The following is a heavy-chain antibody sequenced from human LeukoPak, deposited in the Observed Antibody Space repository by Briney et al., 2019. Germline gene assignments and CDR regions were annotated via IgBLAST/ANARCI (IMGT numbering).Heavy chain of an antibody. CDR3: ASGTIFGVITPHSFHY. J-gene: IGHJ4*02. D-gene: IGHD3-3*01. Sequence: PSDTLSVTCTVSGGAISSYYWNWIRQSPGKGLEWIGFIFHGGNRNYNPSLTRRDTMSMDTSKSQFSLKVTSVTAADTAIYYCASGTIFGVITPHSFHYWGRGTQVIVSS. CDR1: GGAISSYY. V-gene: IGHV4-59*07. CDR2: IFHGGNR.